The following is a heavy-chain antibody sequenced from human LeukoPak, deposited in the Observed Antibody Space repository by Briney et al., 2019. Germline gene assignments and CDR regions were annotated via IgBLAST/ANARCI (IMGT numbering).Heavy chain of an antibody. CDR2: MNPNSGNT. V-gene: IGHV1-8*01. Sequence: GASVKVSCKASGYTFTSYDINWVRQATGQGLEWMGWMNPNSGNTGYAQKFQGRVTMTRNTSISTAYMELSSLRSEDTAVYYCARTSNLILWFGEEGFPDAFDIWGQGTMVTVSX. J-gene: IGHJ3*02. CDR3: ARTSNLILWFGEEGFPDAFDI. CDR1: GYTFTSYD. D-gene: IGHD3-10*01.